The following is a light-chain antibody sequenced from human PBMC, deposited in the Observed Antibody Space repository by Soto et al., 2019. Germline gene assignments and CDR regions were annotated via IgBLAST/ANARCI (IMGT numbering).Light chain of an antibody. Sequence: QSALTQPASVSGSPGQSITISCTGGSSDIGGYNYVSWFQQHPGKVPKLMIYEVTNRPSGVSNRFSGSKSGSTASLTISGLRAEDEADYYCSSYTSSNTLVVGTGTKVTVL. CDR3: SSYTSSNTLV. J-gene: IGLJ1*01. CDR2: EVT. CDR1: SSDIGGYNY. V-gene: IGLV2-14*01.